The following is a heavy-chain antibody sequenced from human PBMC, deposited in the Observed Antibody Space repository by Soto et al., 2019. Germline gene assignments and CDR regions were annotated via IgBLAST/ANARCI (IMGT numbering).Heavy chain of an antibody. CDR3: ANSIAFEQQLVPGNPYGVEYFQH. CDR2: ISGSGGST. J-gene: IGHJ1*01. CDR1: GFTFSSYA. D-gene: IGHD6-13*01. V-gene: IGHV3-23*01. Sequence: GGSLRLSCAASGFTFSSYAMSWVRQAPGKGLEWVSAISGSGGSTYYADSVKGRFTISRDNSKNTLYLQMNSLRAEDTAVYYCANSIAFEQQLVPGNPYGVEYFQHWGQGTLVTVSS.